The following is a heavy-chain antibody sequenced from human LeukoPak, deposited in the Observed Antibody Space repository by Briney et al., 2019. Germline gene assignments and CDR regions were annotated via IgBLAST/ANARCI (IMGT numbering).Heavy chain of an antibody. CDR2: ISYDGSNK. Sequence: GGSLRLSCAASGFTFSSYAMHWVRQAPGKGLEWVAVISYDGSNKYYADSVKGRFTISRENSKNTLYLQMNSLRAEDTAVYYCASQPRITFCGVHDWGQGTLVTDSS. CDR1: GFTFSSYA. CDR3: ASQPRITFCGVHD. J-gene: IGHJ4*02. D-gene: IGHD3-3*01. V-gene: IGHV3-30-3*01.